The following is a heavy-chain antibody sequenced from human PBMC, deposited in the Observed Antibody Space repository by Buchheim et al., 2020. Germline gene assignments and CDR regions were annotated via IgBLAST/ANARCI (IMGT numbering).Heavy chain of an antibody. CDR1: GFTFSSYA. CDR3: AKDLLSTNSYYFDY. V-gene: IGHV3-23*01. Sequence: EVQLLESGGGLVQPGGSLRLSCAASGFTFSSYAMSWVRQAPGQGLEWVSSISGSGRSTDYADSVKGRFTISRDNSKNTLDRQMNSLGAEDTAVYYCAKDLLSTNSYYFDYWGQGTL. D-gene: IGHD5/OR15-5a*01. CDR2: ISGSGRST. J-gene: IGHJ4*02.